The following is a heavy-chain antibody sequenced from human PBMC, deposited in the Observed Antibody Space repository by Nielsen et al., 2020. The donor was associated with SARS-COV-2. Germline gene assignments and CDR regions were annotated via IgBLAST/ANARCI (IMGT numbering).Heavy chain of an antibody. D-gene: IGHD1-26*01. Sequence: LRLSCTVSGGSISSGDYYWSWIRQPPGKGLEWIGYIYYSGSTYYNPSLKSRVTISVDTSKNQFSLKLSSVTAADTAVYYCAGGFGARWYYYYGMDVWGQGTTVTVSS. CDR2: IYYSGST. J-gene: IGHJ6*02. V-gene: IGHV4-30-4*01. CDR1: GGSISSGDYY. CDR3: AGGFGARWYYYYGMDV.